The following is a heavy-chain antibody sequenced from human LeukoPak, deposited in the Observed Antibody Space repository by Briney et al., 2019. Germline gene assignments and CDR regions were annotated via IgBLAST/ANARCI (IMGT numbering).Heavy chain of an antibody. D-gene: IGHD3-3*01. Sequence: ASVKVSCKASGYTFTGYYMHWVRQAPGQGLEWMGRSNPNSGGTNYAQKFQGRVTMTRDTSISTAYMELSRLRSDDTAVYYCARDGAFWSGYSFNWFDPWGQGTPVTVSS. CDR2: SNPNSGGT. CDR3: ARDGAFWSGYSFNWFDP. V-gene: IGHV1-2*06. J-gene: IGHJ5*02. CDR1: GYTFTGYY.